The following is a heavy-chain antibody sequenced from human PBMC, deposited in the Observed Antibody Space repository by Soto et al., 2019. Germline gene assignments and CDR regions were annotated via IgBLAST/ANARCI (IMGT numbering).Heavy chain of an antibody. CDR2: IRISGSSGSSTT. D-gene: IGHD6-13*01. V-gene: IGHV3-48*02. CDR3: ARDGDSSSWTYFDY. J-gene: IGHJ4*02. CDR1: GFIFSSYN. Sequence: EVQLVESGGGLVQPRGSLRLSCAASGFIFSSYNMNWVRQAPGKGLEWISYIRISGSSGSSTTYYADSVKGRFTISRDNAKNSLYLQMSSLRDEDTAVYYCARDGDSSSWTYFDYWGQGTLVTVSS.